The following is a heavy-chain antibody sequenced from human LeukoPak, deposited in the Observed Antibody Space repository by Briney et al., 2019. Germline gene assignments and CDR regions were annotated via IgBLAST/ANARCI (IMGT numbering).Heavy chain of an antibody. D-gene: IGHD3-22*01. CDR3: AGEDSSSGYRPFDI. J-gene: IGHJ3*02. V-gene: IGHV1-2*06. CDR1: GYTFTGYY. Sequence: ASVKVSCKASGYTFTGYYIHWVRQAPGQGLEWMGRINPNNGGTNYAQKFQGRVTMTRDMSMSTAYMELSRLRSVDTAVYYCAGEDSSSGYRPFDIWGQGTMVTVPS. CDR2: INPNNGGT.